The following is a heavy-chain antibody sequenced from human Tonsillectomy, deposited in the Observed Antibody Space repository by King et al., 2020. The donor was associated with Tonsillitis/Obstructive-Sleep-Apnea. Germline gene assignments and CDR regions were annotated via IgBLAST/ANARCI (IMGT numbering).Heavy chain of an antibody. D-gene: IGHD3-22*01. CDR2: ISYDGSNK. V-gene: IGHV3-30*04. J-gene: IGHJ4*02. CDR3: ARGVYYYDSSGYYSFDY. CDR1: GFTFSSYA. Sequence: VQLVQSGGGVVQPGRSLRLSCAASGFTFSSYAMHWVRQAPGKGLAWVAVISYDGSNKYYADSVKGRFTISRDNSKNTLYLQMNSLRAEDTAVYYCARGVYYYDSSGYYSFDYWGQGTLVTVSS.